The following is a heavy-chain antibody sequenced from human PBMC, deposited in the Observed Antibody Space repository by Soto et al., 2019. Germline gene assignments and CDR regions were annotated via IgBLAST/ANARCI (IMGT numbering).Heavy chain of an antibody. D-gene: IGHD6-19*01. CDR1: GGSINSSSYF. CDR3: ARHYSSGSRNWFDP. Sequence: PSETLSLTCSVSGGSINSSSYFWGWVRKPPGKGLEWIGSIYYSGSTYYNPSLRSRVTISVDTSKHQFSLKLSSVTAADTAVFFCARHYSSGSRNWFDPWGQGTLVTVS. V-gene: IGHV4-39*01. J-gene: IGHJ5*02. CDR2: IYYSGST.